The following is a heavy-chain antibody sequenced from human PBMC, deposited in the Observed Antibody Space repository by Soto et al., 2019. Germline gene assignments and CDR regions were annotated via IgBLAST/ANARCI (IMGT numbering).Heavy chain of an antibody. J-gene: IGHJ4*02. D-gene: IGHD2-15*01. CDR2: FYYSGST. CDR1: GGSISSYY. Sequence: PSETLSLTCTVSGGSISSYYWSWIRQPPGKGLEWIAYFYYSGSTNYNPSLKSRVTISVDTSKNQFSLKLSSVTAADTAVYYCARFLGRDGYFDYWGQGTLVTVSS. CDR3: ARFLGRDGYFDY. V-gene: IGHV4-59*01.